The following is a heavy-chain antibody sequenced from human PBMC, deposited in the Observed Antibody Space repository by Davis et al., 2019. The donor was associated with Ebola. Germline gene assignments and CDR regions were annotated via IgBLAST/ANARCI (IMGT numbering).Heavy chain of an antibody. CDR1: GFTFSSYA. V-gene: IGHV3-23*01. Sequence: GESLKISCAASGFTFSSYAMNWVRQAPGKGLEWVSAISGSGETTYLAESVKGRFTISRDNGKNSVYLQMNSLKDEDTAIYYCARDIAMDVWGQGTTVTVSS. CDR3: ARDIAMDV. CDR2: ISGSGETT. J-gene: IGHJ6*02. D-gene: IGHD2-21*01.